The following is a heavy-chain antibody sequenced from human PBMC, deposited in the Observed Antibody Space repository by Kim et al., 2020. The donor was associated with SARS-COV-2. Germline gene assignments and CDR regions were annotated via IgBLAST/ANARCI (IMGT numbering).Heavy chain of an antibody. Sequence: GGSLRLSCAASGFTFSSYAMHWVRQAPGKGLEWVAVISYDGSNKYYADSVKGRFTISRDNSKNTLYLQMNSLRAEDTAVYYCARGGAYSGYVVGPFDYWGQGTLVTVSS. J-gene: IGHJ4*02. CDR2: ISYDGSNK. CDR3: ARGGAYSGYVVGPFDY. V-gene: IGHV3-30-3*01. CDR1: GFTFSSYA. D-gene: IGHD5-12*01.